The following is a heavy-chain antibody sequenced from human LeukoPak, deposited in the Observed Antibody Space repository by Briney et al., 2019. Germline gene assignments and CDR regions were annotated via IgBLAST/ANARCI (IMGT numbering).Heavy chain of an antibody. J-gene: IGHJ6*03. Sequence: GGSLRLSCGASGFTFRNAWMSWVRQAPGKGLGWVGRIKSKTDGGTTDYAAPVKGRFTISRDDSKNTLYLQMNSLKTEDTAVYYCTTSGYYDSSGYYLEDYYYYYYMDVWGKGTTVTVSS. CDR2: IKSKTDGGTT. D-gene: IGHD3-22*01. CDR3: TTSGYYDSSGYYLEDYYYYYYMDV. V-gene: IGHV3-15*01. CDR1: GFTFRNAW.